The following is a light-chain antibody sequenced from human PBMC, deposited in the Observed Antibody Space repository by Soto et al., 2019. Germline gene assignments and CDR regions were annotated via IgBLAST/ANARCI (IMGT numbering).Light chain of an antibody. V-gene: IGKV1-5*03. Sequence: DIQMTQSPSTLSASVGDRVTITCRASQSISSWLAWYQQKPGKAPKLLIYKASSLESGVPSRFSGSGSGTEFTLTISSLQPDDSATYYCQQYNTDRYTFGQGTKLEIK. CDR1: QSISSW. CDR2: KAS. J-gene: IGKJ2*01. CDR3: QQYNTDRYT.